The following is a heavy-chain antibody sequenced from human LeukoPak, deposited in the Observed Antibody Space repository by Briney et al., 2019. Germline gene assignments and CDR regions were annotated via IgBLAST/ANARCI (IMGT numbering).Heavy chain of an antibody. V-gene: IGHV3-23*01. CDR1: GFTFDDYA. CDR3: AKDGYSGYVD. CDR2: ISGSGGST. D-gene: IGHD5-12*01. J-gene: IGHJ4*02. Sequence: PGGSLRLSCAASGFTFDDYAMHWVRQAPGKGLEWVSAISGSGGSTYYADSVKGRFTISRDNSKNTLYLQMNSLRAEDTAVYYCAKDGYSGYVDWGQGTLVTVSS.